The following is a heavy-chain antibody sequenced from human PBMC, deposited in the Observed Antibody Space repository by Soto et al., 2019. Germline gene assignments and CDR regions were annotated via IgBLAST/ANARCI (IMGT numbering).Heavy chain of an antibody. J-gene: IGHJ3*02. D-gene: IGHD5-18*01. CDR2: IYTSGTT. V-gene: IGHV4-4*07. CDR1: RDSIKKYS. CDR3: ARYSYGSYAFYI. Sequence: NLSLTCTVSRDSIKKYSRTCIRQPAGKELEWIGRIYTSGTTNYNPSLKSRITMSVDTSKNQFSLKLSSVTAADTAVYYCARYSYGSYAFYICGQGTMGTVSS.